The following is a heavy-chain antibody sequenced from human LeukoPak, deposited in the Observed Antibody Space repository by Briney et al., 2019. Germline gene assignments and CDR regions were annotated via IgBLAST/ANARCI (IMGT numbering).Heavy chain of an antibody. CDR1: GYTFTGYY. CDR2: INPNSGGT. J-gene: IGHJ3*02. CDR3: ARGVRRTAVAVFDAFDI. D-gene: IGHD6-19*01. Sequence: ASVKVSCKAFGYTFTGYYMHWVRQAPGQGLEWMGWINPNSGGTNYAQKFQGRVTMTRDTSISTAYMELSRLRSDDTAVYYCARGVRRTAVAVFDAFDIWGQGTMVTVSS. V-gene: IGHV1-2*02.